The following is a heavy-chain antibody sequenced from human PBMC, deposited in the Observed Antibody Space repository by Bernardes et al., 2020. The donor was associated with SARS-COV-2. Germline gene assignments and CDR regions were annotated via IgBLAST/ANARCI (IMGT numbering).Heavy chain of an antibody. CDR3: ARGSTYSSSPAMDV. D-gene: IGHD6-6*01. CDR2: ITGNGDST. V-gene: IGHV3-23*01. J-gene: IGHJ6*02. Sequence: GGSLRLSCAASGFTFNNYAMNWVRQAPGKGLEWVSTITGNGDSTYYADSVKGRFTISRDNSKNTLSLQMNSLRADDTAVYYCARGSTYSSSPAMDVWGQGTTVTVSS. CDR1: GFTFNNYA.